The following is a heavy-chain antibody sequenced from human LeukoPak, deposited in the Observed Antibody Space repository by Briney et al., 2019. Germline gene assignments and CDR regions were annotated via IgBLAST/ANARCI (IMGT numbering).Heavy chain of an antibody. CDR2: ISGSGSFI. CDR3: ARDRGLYYFDY. D-gene: IGHD2-15*01. CDR1: GFTFSTYE. J-gene: IGHJ4*02. Sequence: GGSLRLSCAASGFTFSTYEMNWVRQAPGKGLEGLSYISGSGSFIYYADSVKGRFTISRDSAKNSLYLQMNSLRAEDTAVYYCARDRGLYYFDYWGQGTLVTVSS. V-gene: IGHV3-48*03.